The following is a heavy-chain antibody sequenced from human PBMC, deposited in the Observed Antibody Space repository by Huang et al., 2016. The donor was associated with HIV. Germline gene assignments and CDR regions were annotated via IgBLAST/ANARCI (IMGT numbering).Heavy chain of an antibody. CDR1: ENNFNTYW. J-gene: IGHJ4*02. Sequence: ELQLVQSGAEVKKPGESLKISCKGSENNFNTYWIGWVRQMPGKGLEWMGLIHPGDSDPRYSPSFRGQVTFSADKSINTAYLQWTYLKASDTAMYYCARWMSSGSYYYFDFWGQGTLVTVSS. D-gene: IGHD1-26*01. CDR3: ARWMSSGSYYYFDF. V-gene: IGHV5-51*01. CDR2: IHPGDSDP.